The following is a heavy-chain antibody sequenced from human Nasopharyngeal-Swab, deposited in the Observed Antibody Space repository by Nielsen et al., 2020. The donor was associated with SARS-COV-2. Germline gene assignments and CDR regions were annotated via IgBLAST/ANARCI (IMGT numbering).Heavy chain of an antibody. V-gene: IGHV3-23*01. J-gene: IGHJ3*02. CDR3: AKDYPYYYDSSGYYRFGAFDI. CDR1: GFTFSNAW. Sequence: GGSLRLSCAASGFTFSNAWMSWVRQAPGKGLEWVSAISGSGGSTYYADSVKGRFTISRDNSKNTLYLQMNSLRAEDTAVYYCAKDYPYYYDSSGYYRFGAFDIWGQGTMVTVSS. D-gene: IGHD3-22*01. CDR2: ISGSGGST.